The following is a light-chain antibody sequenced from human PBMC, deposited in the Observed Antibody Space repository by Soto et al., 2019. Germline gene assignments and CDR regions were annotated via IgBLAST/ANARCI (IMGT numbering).Light chain of an antibody. CDR3: QQYGDSPPRYT. CDR2: LAS. Sequence: EIVLTQSPGTLSLSPGERATLSCRASERITNNFLSWYQQKPGQAPRLLIYLASTRAAGIPDRFSGSGSGTDFPLTISRLEPEDFAVYYCQQYGDSPPRYTFGQGTKLEI. CDR1: ERITNNF. J-gene: IGKJ2*01. V-gene: IGKV3-20*01.